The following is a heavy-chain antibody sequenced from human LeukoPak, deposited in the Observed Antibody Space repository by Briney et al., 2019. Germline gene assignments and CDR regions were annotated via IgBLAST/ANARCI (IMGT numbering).Heavy chain of an antibody. CDR2: ISSSSSYI. Sequence: GGSLRLSCAASGFTFSSYSMNWVRQAPGKGLEWVSSISSSSSYIYYADSVKGRFTISRDNAKNSLYLQMNSLRAEDTAVYYCAGAYCSSTSCYTDPFDYWGQGTLVTVSS. CDR1: GFTFSSYS. CDR3: AGAYCSSTSCYTDPFDY. D-gene: IGHD2-2*02. V-gene: IGHV3-21*01. J-gene: IGHJ4*02.